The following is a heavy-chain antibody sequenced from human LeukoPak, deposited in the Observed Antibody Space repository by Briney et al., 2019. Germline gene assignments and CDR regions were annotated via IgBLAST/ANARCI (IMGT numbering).Heavy chain of an antibody. Sequence: GGSLRLSCAASGFTFSNYCMHWVRQAPGKGLEWVAFIRDDGTNKYYADSVKGRFTISRDNSKNTLYLQMNSLRAEDTAVYYCAKDTYDSSGYYRRFDYWGQGTLVTVSS. D-gene: IGHD3-22*01. CDR1: GFTFSNYC. CDR3: AKDTYDSSGYYRRFDY. J-gene: IGHJ4*02. V-gene: IGHV3-30*02. CDR2: IRDDGTNK.